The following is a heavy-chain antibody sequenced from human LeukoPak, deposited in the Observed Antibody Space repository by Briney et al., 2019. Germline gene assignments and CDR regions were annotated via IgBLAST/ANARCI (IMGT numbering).Heavy chain of an antibody. CDR1: RGSPRIDY. CDR2: IYYSGST. Sequence: ETPSLTRKLSRGSPRIDYSSWIPHTPGKGLEWIGNIYYSGSTNYNPSLKSRVTISVDTAKNQFSMKLSSVAAADTAVYYCARRRDYYERRGYYAFDIWGHGTMVTVSS. V-gene: IGHV4-59*01. CDR3: ARRRDYYERRGYYAFDI. J-gene: IGHJ3*02. D-gene: IGHD3-22*01.